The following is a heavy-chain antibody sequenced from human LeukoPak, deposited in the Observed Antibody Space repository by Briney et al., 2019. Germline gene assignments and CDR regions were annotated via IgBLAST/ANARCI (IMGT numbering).Heavy chain of an antibody. CDR3: ARAKQLVLECYFDY. CDR2: INPNSGGT. Sequence: ASVTVSCKASGYTFTVYYMHWVRQAPGQGVEWMGWINPNSGGTNYAKKFQGRGTMTRHTSISTAYMELSRLTSDDTAVYYCARAKQLVLECYFDYWGQGTLVTVSS. J-gene: IGHJ4*02. D-gene: IGHD6-13*01. CDR1: GYTFTVYY. V-gene: IGHV1-2*02.